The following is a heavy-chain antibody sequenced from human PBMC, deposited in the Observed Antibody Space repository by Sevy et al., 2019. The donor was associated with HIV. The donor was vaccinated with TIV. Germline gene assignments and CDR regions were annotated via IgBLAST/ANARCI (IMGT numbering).Heavy chain of an antibody. V-gene: IGHV4-31*03. Sequence: SDTLSLTCTVSGGSISSGGYYWSWIRQHPGKGLEWIGYIYYSGSTYYNPSLKSRVTISVDTSKNQFSLKLSSVTAADTAVYYCARVYIVATNWFDPWGQGTLVTVSS. CDR1: GGSISSGGYY. J-gene: IGHJ5*02. CDR2: IYYSGST. CDR3: ARVYIVATNWFDP. D-gene: IGHD5-12*01.